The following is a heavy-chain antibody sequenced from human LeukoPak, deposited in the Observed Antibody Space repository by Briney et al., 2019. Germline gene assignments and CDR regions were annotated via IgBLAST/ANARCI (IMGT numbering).Heavy chain of an antibody. CDR3: AKDLRYSSSSPGYYYGMDV. Sequence: GGSLRLSCAASGFTFSSYSMNWVRQAPGKGLEWVSYISSSSSTIYYADSVKGRFTISRDNSKNTLYLQMNSLRAEDTAVYYCAKDLRYSSSSPGYYYGMDVWGQGTTVTVSS. D-gene: IGHD6-13*01. V-gene: IGHV3-48*01. CDR1: GFTFSSYS. J-gene: IGHJ6*02. CDR2: ISSSSSTI.